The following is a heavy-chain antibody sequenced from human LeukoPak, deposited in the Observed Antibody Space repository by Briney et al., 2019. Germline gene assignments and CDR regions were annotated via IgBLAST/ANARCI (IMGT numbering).Heavy chain of an antibody. CDR3: ARAGFRGHYYVAQFDY. V-gene: IGHV4-38-2*02. D-gene: IGHD3-16*01. J-gene: IGHJ4*02. Sequence: SETLSLTCTVSGYSISSDYYWGWIRQPPGKGLEWIGSIYHSGRTYYNPSLKSRITISVDTSKNRFSLKLTSVTAADTAVYFCARAGFRGHYYVAQFDYWGQGNLVTVSS. CDR1: GYSISSDYY. CDR2: IYHSGRT.